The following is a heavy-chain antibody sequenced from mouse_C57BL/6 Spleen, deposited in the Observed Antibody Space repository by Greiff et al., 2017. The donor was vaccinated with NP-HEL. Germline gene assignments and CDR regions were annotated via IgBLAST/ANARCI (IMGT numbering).Heavy chain of an antibody. CDR3: ARSGITTVVATSWYFDV. CDR1: GYTFTSYW. D-gene: IGHD1-1*01. V-gene: IGHV1-55*01. Sequence: VQLQQPGAELVKPGASVKMSCKASGYTFTSYWITWVKQRPGQGLEWIGDIYPGSGSTNYNEKFKSKATLTVDTSSSTAYMQLSSLTSEDSAVYYCARSGITTVVATSWYFDVWGTGTTVTVSS. CDR2: IYPGSGST. J-gene: IGHJ1*03.